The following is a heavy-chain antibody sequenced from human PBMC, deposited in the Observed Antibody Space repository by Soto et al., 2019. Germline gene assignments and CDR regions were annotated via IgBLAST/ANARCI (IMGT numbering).Heavy chain of an antibody. D-gene: IGHD3-3*01. CDR1: GFVFRNQA. CDR2: ISGRGDEM. CDR3: AKHDFWTLYKTGLDS. Sequence: GGSLRLSCAASGFVFRNQAMCWVRQGRGKGLEFVACISGRGDEMFFLDSVRGRFAISRDNFENTLSLHMTSLRAEDTAVYYCAKHDFWTLYKTGLDSWGQGTLVTVSS. V-gene: IGHV3-23*01. J-gene: IGHJ4*02.